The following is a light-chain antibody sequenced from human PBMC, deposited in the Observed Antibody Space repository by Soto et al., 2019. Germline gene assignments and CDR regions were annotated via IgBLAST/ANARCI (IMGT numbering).Light chain of an antibody. CDR2: DAS. Sequence: DIQMTQSPSTLSASVGDRVTITCRASQSISSWLVWYQQKPGKAPKLLIYDASSLESGVPSRFSGSGSGTEFTLTISSLQPDDFATYYCQQYNNYSPKTFGQGTNLEIK. V-gene: IGKV1-5*01. CDR1: QSISSW. J-gene: IGKJ2*01. CDR3: QQYNNYSPKT.